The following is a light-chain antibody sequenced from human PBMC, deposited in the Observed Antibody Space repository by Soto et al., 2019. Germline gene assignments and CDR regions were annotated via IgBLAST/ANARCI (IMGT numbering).Light chain of an antibody. CDR1: ESSSNW. Sequence: DIQMTQSPSTLSASVGDRVIITCRASESSSNWLAWYQQKPGKAPNLLIYKASSLKSGVPLRFSGSGSGTEFTLTINSLQPDDFATYYCQQYDTYWTFGQGTKVEFK. CDR2: KAS. J-gene: IGKJ1*01. CDR3: QQYDTYWT. V-gene: IGKV1-5*03.